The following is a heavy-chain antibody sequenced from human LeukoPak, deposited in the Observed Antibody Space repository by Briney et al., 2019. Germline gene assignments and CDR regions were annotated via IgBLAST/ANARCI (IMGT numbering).Heavy chain of an antibody. CDR1: GYGFSTYW. J-gene: IGHJ6*02. CDR2: IYPGDSDT. CDR3: ARKGNGMDV. Sequence: GESLKIPCKGPGYGFSTYWIGWVRQMPGKGLEWMGIIYPGDSDTRYSTSFQGQVTISADKSITTAYLQWSSLKASDTAIYYCARKGNGMDVWGQGTTVTVSS. V-gene: IGHV5-51*01.